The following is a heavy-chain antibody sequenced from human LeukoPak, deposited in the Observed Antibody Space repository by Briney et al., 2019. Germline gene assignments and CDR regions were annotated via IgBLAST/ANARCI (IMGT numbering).Heavy chain of an antibody. CDR2: INPNSGGT. V-gene: IGHV1-2*06. CDR1: GYTFTGYY. D-gene: IGHD6-19*01. CDR3: ARDHGYSSGWDNY. Sequence: ASVKVSCKASGYTFTGYYMHWVRQAPGQGLEWMGRINPNSGGTNYAQKFQGRVTMTRDTSISTAYMELSRLRSDDTAVYYCARDHGYSSGWDNYWGQGTLVTISS. J-gene: IGHJ4*02.